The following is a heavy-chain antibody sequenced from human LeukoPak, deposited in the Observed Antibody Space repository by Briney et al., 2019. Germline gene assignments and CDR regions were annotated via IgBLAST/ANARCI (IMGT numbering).Heavy chain of an antibody. J-gene: IGHJ4*02. D-gene: IGHD3-9*01. CDR1: GGSISSGSYY. Sequence: PSETLSLTCTLSGGSISSGSYYWSWIRQPAGKGLQWIGRIYTSGSTNYNPSVKGRVTISVDTSKNPFSLKLSSVTAADTAVYYCARVGEDTLTGYSIDYWGQGTLVTVSS. V-gene: IGHV4-61*02. CDR2: IYTSGST. CDR3: ARVGEDTLTGYSIDY.